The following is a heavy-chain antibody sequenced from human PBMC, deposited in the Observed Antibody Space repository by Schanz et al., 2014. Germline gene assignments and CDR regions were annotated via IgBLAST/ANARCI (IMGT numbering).Heavy chain of an antibody. D-gene: IGHD1-1*01. J-gene: IGHJ3*02. Sequence: QVQLVQSGAEVKKPGSSVKVSCKTSGYTFSNDDINWVRQAIGQGPEWMGWMQPDSGKTHYAEKFQGRVTFTADKSTSTAYMELSSLRYEDTALYYCARGTMPGTFDIWGQGTMVTVSS. CDR3: ARGTMPGTFDI. CDR2: MQPDSGKT. CDR1: GYTFSNDD. V-gene: IGHV1-8*01.